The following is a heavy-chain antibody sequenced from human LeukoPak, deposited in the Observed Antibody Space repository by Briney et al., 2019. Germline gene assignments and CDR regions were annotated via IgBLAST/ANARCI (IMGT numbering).Heavy chain of an antibody. CDR2: IYYSGST. V-gene: IGHV4-59*01. CDR3: ARGGSWWFDP. CDR1: GFTFSSYA. Sequence: GSLRLSCAASGFTFSSYAMSWIRQPPGKGLEWIGYIYYSGSTNYNPSLKSRVTISVDTSKNQFSLKLSSVTAADTAVYYCARGGSWWFDPWGQGTLVTVSS. D-gene: IGHD1-26*01. J-gene: IGHJ5*02.